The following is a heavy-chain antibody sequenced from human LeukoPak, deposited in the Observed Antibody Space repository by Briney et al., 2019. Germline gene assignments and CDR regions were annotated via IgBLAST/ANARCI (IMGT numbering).Heavy chain of an antibody. CDR2: ISSGSSSI. CDR1: GFTFSTYS. D-gene: IGHD4-23*01. CDR3: ARVRWASYYFEY. Sequence: GGSLRLSCAASGFTFSTYSMNWVRQAPGKGLEWVSYISSGSSSISYADSVKGRFTISRDNAKNSLYLQMNSLRDEDTAVYYCARVRWASYYFEYWGQGTLVTVSS. J-gene: IGHJ4*02. V-gene: IGHV3-48*02.